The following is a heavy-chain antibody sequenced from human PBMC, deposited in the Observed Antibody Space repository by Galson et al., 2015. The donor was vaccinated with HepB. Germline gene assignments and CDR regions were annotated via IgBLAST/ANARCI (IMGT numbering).Heavy chain of an antibody. CDR2: ISSSSSYI. D-gene: IGHD3-22*01. Sequence: SLRLSCAASGFTFSSYSMNWVRQAPGKGLEWVSSISSSSSYIYYADSVKGRFTISRDNAKNSLYLQMNSLRAEDTAVYYCARYDSSGYTMYNAFDIWGQGTMVTVSS. V-gene: IGHV3-21*01. CDR3: ARYDSSGYTMYNAFDI. CDR1: GFTFSSYS. J-gene: IGHJ3*02.